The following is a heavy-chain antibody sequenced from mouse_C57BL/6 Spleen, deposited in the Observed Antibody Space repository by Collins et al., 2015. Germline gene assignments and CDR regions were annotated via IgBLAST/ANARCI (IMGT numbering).Heavy chain of an antibody. Sequence: IFPGSGTTYYNEKFKDKATLTVDKYSSAAYMLLSSLTSEDSAVYFCARMDFDYWGQGTTLTVSS. J-gene: IGHJ2*01. V-gene: IGHV1-75*01. CDR3: ARMDFDY. CDR2: IFPGSGTT.